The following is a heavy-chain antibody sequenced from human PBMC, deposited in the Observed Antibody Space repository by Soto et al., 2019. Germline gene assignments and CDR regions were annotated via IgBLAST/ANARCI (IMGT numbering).Heavy chain of an antibody. CDR3: ARYYYCSDGVCYTWFDP. Sequence: PSEPLSLTGAVDGGSFYGYYWCWIRQPPGKGLEWIGEINHSGSTNYNPSLKSRVTISVDTSKNQFSLKLRSVTAADTAVYYCARYYYCSDGVCYTWFDPWGQGTLVTVSS. CDR2: INHSGST. D-gene: IGHD2-15*01. J-gene: IGHJ5*02. CDR1: GGSFYGYY. V-gene: IGHV4-34*01.